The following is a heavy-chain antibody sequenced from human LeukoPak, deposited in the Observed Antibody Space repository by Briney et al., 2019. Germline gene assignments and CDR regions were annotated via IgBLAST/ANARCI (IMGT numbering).Heavy chain of an antibody. CDR2: IYYSGST. Sequence: KPSETLSLTCTVSGGSISSYYWSWIRQPPGKGLEWIGYIYYSGSTNYNPSLKSRVTISVDTSKNQFSLKLSSVTAADTAVYYCARGKSSSWYNWFDPWGQGTLVTVSS. CDR3: ARGKSSSWYNWFDP. J-gene: IGHJ5*02. V-gene: IGHV4-59*01. CDR1: GGSISSYY. D-gene: IGHD6-13*01.